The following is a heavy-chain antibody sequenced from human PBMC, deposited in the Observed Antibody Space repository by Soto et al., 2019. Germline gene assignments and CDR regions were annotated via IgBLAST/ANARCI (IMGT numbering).Heavy chain of an antibody. D-gene: IGHD3-3*01. V-gene: IGHV1-18*04. CDR1: GYTFANYD. J-gene: IGHJ4*02. CDR3: ARSYFDSWTEYSNPVKY. Sequence: QVQLVQSAAEVKKPGASVKVACKASGYTFANYDISWVRQAPGQGLAWMGWIITKSGHTEYAQNVQGRVTLTADSSTTTVHMELRSLRADDTAVYYCARSYFDSWTEYSNPVKYWGQGTLVAVSS. CDR2: IITKSGHT.